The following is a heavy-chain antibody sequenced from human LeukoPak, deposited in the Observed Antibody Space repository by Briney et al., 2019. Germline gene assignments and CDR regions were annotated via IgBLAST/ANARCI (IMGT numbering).Heavy chain of an antibody. J-gene: IGHJ4*02. V-gene: IGHV1-8*03. CDR2: MNPNSGNT. CDR3: ARYYGDYYFDY. Sequence: ASVQVSCKASGYTFTSYDINWVRQATGQGLEWMGWMNPNSGNTGYAQKFQGGVTITRNTSISTAYMELSSLRSEDTAVYYCARYYGDYYFDYWGQGTLVTVSS. CDR1: GYTFTSYD. D-gene: IGHD4-17*01.